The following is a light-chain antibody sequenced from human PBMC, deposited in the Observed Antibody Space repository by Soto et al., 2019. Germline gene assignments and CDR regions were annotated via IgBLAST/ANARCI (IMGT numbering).Light chain of an antibody. CDR2: WAS. Sequence: DIVMTQSPDSLAVSLGERATINCKSSQSVLYSSNNKNYLAWYQQKPGQPPKALIYWASTRESGVPDRFSGSGSCTAFTLTISSLQAEDVAVYYCQQYYTTPWTFGQGTKVEIK. J-gene: IGKJ1*01. V-gene: IGKV4-1*01. CDR3: QQYYTTPWT. CDR1: QSVLYSSNNKNY.